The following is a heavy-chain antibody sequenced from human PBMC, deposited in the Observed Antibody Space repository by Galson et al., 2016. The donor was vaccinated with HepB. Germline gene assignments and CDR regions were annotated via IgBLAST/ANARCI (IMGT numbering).Heavy chain of an antibody. CDR3: ARSKAIRLWFLSWFDS. CDR1: GDSITNYY. Sequence: ETLSLTCSVSGDSITNYYWNWIRQSPGRGLEWIGYISHSGNSNSNPSLKSRVTMSEDTSKNQVPLQLCSVTAADTAVYYCARSKAIRLWFLSWFDSWGQGSLVIVSS. J-gene: IGHJ5*01. D-gene: IGHD5-18*01. V-gene: IGHV4-59*01. CDR2: ISHSGNS.